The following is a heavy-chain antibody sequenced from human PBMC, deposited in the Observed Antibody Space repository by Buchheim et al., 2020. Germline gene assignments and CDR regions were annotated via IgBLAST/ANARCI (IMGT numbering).Heavy chain of an antibody. Sequence: EVQLLESGGGLVQPGGSLGLSCAASGFTFSNYAMTWVRQAPGKRLEWVSDISYSSSSTYYADSVKGRFTVSRDNSRNTLYLQLNSLTAEDTTVYYCSRGGINIFSGYCLDVWGQGT. CDR3: SRGGINIFSGYCLDV. V-gene: IGHV3-23*01. CDR2: ISYSSSST. J-gene: IGHJ6*02. D-gene: IGHD2-21*01. CDR1: GFTFSNYA.